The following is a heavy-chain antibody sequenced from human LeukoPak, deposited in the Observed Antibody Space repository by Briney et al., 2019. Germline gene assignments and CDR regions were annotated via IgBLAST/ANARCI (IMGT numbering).Heavy chain of an antibody. J-gene: IGHJ3*02. V-gene: IGHV3-23*01. CDR3: AQGGYFAFDM. CDR2: TSRSSGA. Sequence: PGGSLRLSCVGSGFTFSAYDMQWVRQAPGKGLEWVSGTSRSSGAHYTDSVKGRFTISRDSSKDTLYLQMDSLRAEDTAVYYCAQGGYFAFDMWGQGTMVTVSS. D-gene: IGHD2-2*03. CDR1: GFTFSAYD.